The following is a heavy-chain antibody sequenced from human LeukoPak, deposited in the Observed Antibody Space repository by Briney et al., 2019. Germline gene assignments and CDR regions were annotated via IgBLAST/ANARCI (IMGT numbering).Heavy chain of an antibody. CDR1: GFSFSSYW. J-gene: IGHJ4*02. V-gene: IGHV3-74*03. CDR3: ARVSFCPRCHFDY. CDR2: ISPDGSSA. D-gene: IGHD2/OR15-2a*01. Sequence: GGSLRLSCAASGFSFSSYWRHWVRQAPGQGLVWVARISPDGSSALSADSVRGRFTISRDNADNTLYLQLNSLRAEDTAVYYCARVSFCPRCHFDYWGQRTLVTVSS.